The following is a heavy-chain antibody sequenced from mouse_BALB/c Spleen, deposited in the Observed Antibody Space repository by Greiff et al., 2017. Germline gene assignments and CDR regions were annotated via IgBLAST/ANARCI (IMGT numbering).Heavy chain of an antibody. CDR1: GFTFSSFG. D-gene: IGHD1-1*01. CDR3: ARSHYGSSYIAY. Sequence: EVQVVESGGGLVQPGGSRKLSCAASGFTFSSFGMHWVRQAPEKGLEWVAYISSGSSTIYYADTVKGRFTISRDNPKNTLFLQMTSLRSEDTAMYYCARSHYGSSYIAYWGQGTLVTVSA. V-gene: IGHV5-17*02. J-gene: IGHJ3*01. CDR2: ISSGSSTI.